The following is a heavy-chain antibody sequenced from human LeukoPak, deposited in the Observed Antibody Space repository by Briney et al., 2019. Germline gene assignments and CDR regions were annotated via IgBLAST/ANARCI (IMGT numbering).Heavy chain of an antibody. V-gene: IGHV1-69*05. D-gene: IGHD3-3*01. CDR3: ARYLSDYDFWSERNWFDP. J-gene: IGHJ5*02. CDR1: GGTFSSYA. CDR2: IIPIFGTA. Sequence: AASVKVSCKASGGTFSSYAISWVRQAPGHGLEWMGGIIPIFGTANYAQKFQGRVTITTDESTSTAYMELSSLRSEDTAVYYCARYLSDYDFWSERNWFDPWGQGTLVTVSS.